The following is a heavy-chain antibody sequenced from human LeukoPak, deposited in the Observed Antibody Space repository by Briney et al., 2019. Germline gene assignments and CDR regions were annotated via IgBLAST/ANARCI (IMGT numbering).Heavy chain of an antibody. CDR3: ARGGSVPAHAY. CDR2: INHSGST. V-gene: IGHV4-34*01. CDR1: GGSFSGYY. Sequence: SETLSLTCAVYGGSFSGYYWSWIRQPPGKGLEWIGEINHSGSTNYNPSLKSRVTISVDTSKNEFSLEKSSVTAAETPVYYCARGGSVPAHAYWGPRTLVTVSS. J-gene: IGHJ4*02. D-gene: IGHD6-19*01.